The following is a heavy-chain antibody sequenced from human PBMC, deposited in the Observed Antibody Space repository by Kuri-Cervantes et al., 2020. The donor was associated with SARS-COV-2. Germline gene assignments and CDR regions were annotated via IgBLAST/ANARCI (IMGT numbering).Heavy chain of an antibody. CDR1: RGTFSTHG. CDR3: ARDYGIVHFDS. Sequence: SVKVSCKPSRGTFSTHGVGWVRQAPGQGPEWLGGIVPMFGTLDYAQSFQGRVTITADKSTNTVYMELKSLTSQDTAVYFCARDYGIVHFDSWGQGTLVTVSS. J-gene: IGHJ4*02. V-gene: IGHV1-69*06. D-gene: IGHD4-17*01. CDR2: IVPMFGTL.